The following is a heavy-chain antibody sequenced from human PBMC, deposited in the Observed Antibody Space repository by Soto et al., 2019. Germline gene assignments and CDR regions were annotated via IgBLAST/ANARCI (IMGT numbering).Heavy chain of an antibody. CDR3: ARDMGTYDYVWGSYRPNDAFDI. CDR1: GGTFSSYT. J-gene: IGHJ3*02. V-gene: IGHV1-69*08. Sequence: QVQLVQSGAEVKKPGSSVKVSCKASGGTFSSYTISWVRQAPGQGLEWMGRIIPILGIANYAQKFQGRVTITAAKSTSTAYMELSSLRSEDTAVYYCARDMGTYDYVWGSYRPNDAFDIWGQGTMVTVSS. D-gene: IGHD3-16*02. CDR2: IIPILGIA.